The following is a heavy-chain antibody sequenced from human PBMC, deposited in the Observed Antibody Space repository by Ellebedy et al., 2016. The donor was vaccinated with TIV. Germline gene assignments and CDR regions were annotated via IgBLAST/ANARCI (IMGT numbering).Heavy chain of an antibody. J-gene: IGHJ4*02. D-gene: IGHD3-10*01. CDR1: GFTFSSYA. V-gene: IGHV3-23*01. CDR3: ATLSGSYYKGFFDY. CDR2: ISGSGGST. Sequence: GESLKIPXAASGFTFSSYAMSWVRQAPGKGLEWVSAISGSGGSTYYADSVKGRFTISRDNSKNTLYLQMNSLRAEDTAVYYCATLSGSYYKGFFDYWGQGTLVTVSS.